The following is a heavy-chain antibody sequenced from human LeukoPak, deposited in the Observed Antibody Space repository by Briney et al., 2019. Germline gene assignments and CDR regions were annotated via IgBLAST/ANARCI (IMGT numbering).Heavy chain of an antibody. Sequence: GASLRLSCAASGFTFSSYAMSWVRQAPGKGLEWVSAISGSGGSTYYADSVKGGFTISRDNSKNTLYLQMNSLRAEDTAVYYCAKDSYSSSSGYYYYGMDVWGQGTTVTVSS. D-gene: IGHD6-6*01. J-gene: IGHJ6*02. CDR3: AKDSYSSSSGYYYYGMDV. CDR2: ISGSGGST. V-gene: IGHV3-23*01. CDR1: GFTFSSYA.